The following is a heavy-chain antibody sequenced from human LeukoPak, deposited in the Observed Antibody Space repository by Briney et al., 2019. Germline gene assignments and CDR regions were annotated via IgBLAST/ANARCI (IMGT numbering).Heavy chain of an antibody. CDR2: IYYSAST. CDR3: ARDLAGDLNWFDP. CDR1: GGSISSYY. J-gene: IGHJ5*02. V-gene: IGHV4-59*01. Sequence: SETLSLTCTVSGGSISSYYWNWIRQPPGKGLEWIGYIYYSASTNYNPSLKSRVTISVDTSKNQFSLKLSSVTAADTDVYYCARDLAGDLNWFDPWGQGTLVTVSS. D-gene: IGHD6-19*01.